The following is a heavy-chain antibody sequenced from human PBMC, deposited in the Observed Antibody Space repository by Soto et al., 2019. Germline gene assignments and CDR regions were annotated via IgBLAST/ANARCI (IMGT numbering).Heavy chain of an antibody. V-gene: IGHV3-30-3*01. Sequence: QVQLVESGGGVVQPGRSLRLSCAASGFTFSSYAMHWVRQAPGKGLEWVAVISYDGSNKYYADSAKGRFTISRDNSKNTLYLQMNSLRAEDTAVYYCAREYSSSSSLYYGMDVWGQGTTVTVSS. CDR2: ISYDGSNK. CDR3: AREYSSSSSLYYGMDV. D-gene: IGHD6-6*01. J-gene: IGHJ6*02. CDR1: GFTFSSYA.